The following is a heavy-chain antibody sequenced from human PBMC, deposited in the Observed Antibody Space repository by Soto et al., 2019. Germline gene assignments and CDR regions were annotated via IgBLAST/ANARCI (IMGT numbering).Heavy chain of an antibody. CDR2: IKSKTDGGTT. CDR3: TAISFWSGYDRDY. D-gene: IGHD3-3*01. J-gene: IGHJ4*02. CDR1: GFTFSNAW. Sequence: EVQLVESGGGLVKPGGSLRLSCAASGFTFSNAWMSWVRQAPGKGLEWVGRIKSKTDGGTTDYAAPVKGRFTISRDDSKNTLYLQMNSPKTEDTAVYYCTAISFWSGYDRDYWGQGTLVTVSS. V-gene: IGHV3-15*01.